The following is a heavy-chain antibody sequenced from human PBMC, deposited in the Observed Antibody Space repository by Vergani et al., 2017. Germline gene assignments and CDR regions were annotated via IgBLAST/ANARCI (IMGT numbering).Heavy chain of an antibody. J-gene: IGHJ6*03. CDR1: GGSISSYY. D-gene: IGHD3-3*01. Sequence: QVQLQESGPGLVKPSETLYLTCTVSGGSISSYYWSWIRQPPGKGLEWIGYIYYSGSTNYNPSLKSRVTISVDTSKNQFSLKLSSVTAADTAVYYCARGRDDFWXGSLSPYYYYYMDVWGKGTTVTVSS. CDR2: IYYSGST. CDR3: ARGRDDFWXGSLSPYYYYYMDV. V-gene: IGHV4-59*01.